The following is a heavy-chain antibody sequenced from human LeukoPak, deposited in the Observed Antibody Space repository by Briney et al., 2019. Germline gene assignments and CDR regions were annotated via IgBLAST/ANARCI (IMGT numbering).Heavy chain of an antibody. CDR3: ARVSSGSYHPVFDY. CDR2: IYTSGST. V-gene: IGHV4-4*07. J-gene: IGHJ4*02. D-gene: IGHD1-26*01. Sequence: SETLSLTCTVSGGSISSYYWSWIRQPAGKGLEWIGRIYTSGSTNYNPSLKSRVTMSVDTSKNQFSPKLSSVTAADTAVYYCARVSSGSYHPVFDYWAREPWSPSPQ. CDR1: GGSISSYY.